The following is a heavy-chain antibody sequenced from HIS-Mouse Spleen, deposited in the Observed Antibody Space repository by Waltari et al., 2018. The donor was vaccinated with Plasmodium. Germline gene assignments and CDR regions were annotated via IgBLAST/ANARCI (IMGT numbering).Heavy chain of an antibody. D-gene: IGHD6-13*01. V-gene: IGHV3-30*18. CDR3: AKDRRSSSWYVDY. CDR2: ISYDGSNK. J-gene: IGHJ4*02. Sequence: QVQLVESGGGVVQPGRSLRLSCAASGFTFSSYGMHCFRQAPGKGREWVAVISYDGSNKYYADSVKGRFTISRDNSKNTLYLQMNSLRAEDTAVYYCAKDRRSSSWYVDYWGQGTLVTVSS. CDR1: GFTFSSYG.